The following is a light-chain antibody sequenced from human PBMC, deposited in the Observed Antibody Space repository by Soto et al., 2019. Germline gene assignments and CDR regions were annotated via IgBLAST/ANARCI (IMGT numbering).Light chain of an antibody. CDR2: DAS. CDR3: QQRASWVT. J-gene: IGKJ5*01. V-gene: IGKV3-11*01. Sequence: EIVLTQSPDALSLSPGERVSLSCRASRPVVRQYIAWYHQKPGQAPRLLIHDASARATGIPARFSGSGSETDFTLTISSLEPEDSAVYYCQQRASWVTFGQGTRLEIK. CDR1: RPVVRQY.